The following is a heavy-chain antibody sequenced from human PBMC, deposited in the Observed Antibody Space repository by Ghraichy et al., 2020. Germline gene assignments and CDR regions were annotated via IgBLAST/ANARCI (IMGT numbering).Heavy chain of an antibody. V-gene: IGHV4-59*01. J-gene: IGHJ4*02. CDR1: GGSITTYY. CDR2: IYYSGST. D-gene: IGHD5-12*01. Sequence: SETLSLTCTVSGGSITTYYWNWIRQPPGKGLEWIGYIYYSGSTNYNSSLKSRVTISVDTSKNQFSLKLSSVTAADTAVYYCARGGYSGFEGSFDYWGQGTLVTVSS. CDR3: ARGGYSGFEGSFDY.